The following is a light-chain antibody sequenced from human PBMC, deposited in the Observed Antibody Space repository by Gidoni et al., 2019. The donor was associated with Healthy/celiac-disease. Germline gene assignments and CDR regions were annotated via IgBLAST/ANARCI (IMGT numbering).Light chain of an antibody. CDR3: QQNNNWPPYT. Sequence: EIVMTQPPATLSVSPGERATLSCKPSQRLSSNLAWYQQKPGQAPRLLIYGASTRATGSPARFSGSGSWTEFTLTISSLQSEDFAVYYYQQNNNWPPYTFGQGTKLEIK. CDR1: QRLSSN. V-gene: IGKV3-15*01. CDR2: GAS. J-gene: IGKJ2*01.